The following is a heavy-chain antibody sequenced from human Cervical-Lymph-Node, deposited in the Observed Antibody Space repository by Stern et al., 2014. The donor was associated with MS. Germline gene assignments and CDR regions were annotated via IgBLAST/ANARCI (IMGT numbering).Heavy chain of an antibody. Sequence: QVQLQESGPGLVKPSGTLSLTCIVSGDFVTNANYWSWVRQSPVKGLEWIGEISHDGVTHYNPSLRSRVALSLDKSKKQVYLILTSVTATDTAVYFCARRGGRRLIHFDSWGQGTQVTVSS. CDR3: ARRGGRRLIHFDS. D-gene: IGHD3-16*01. J-gene: IGHJ4*02. CDR2: ISHDGVT. V-gene: IGHV4-4*02. CDR1: GDFVTNANY.